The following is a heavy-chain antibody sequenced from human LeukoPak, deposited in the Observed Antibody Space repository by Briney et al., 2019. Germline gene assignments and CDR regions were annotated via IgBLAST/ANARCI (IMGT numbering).Heavy chain of an antibody. J-gene: IGHJ4*02. V-gene: IGHV3-30*04. Sequence: GGSLRLSCAASGFSFSTYAMHWVRQAPGKGLEWVAGTSYDGNNKYYADSVKGRFTISRDNSKNTLYLEMNSLRVEDTAVYYCARDPRIAAAGVPYWGQGTLVTVSS. CDR3: ARDPRIAAAGVPY. D-gene: IGHD6-13*01. CDR2: TSYDGNNK. CDR1: GFSFSTYA.